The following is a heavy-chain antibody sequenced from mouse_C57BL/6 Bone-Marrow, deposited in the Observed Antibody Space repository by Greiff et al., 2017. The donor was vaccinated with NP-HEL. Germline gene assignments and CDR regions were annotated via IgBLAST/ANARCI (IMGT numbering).Heavy chain of an antibody. CDR3: ARGPGYPYYYAMDY. D-gene: IGHD3-2*02. V-gene: IGHV1-69*01. CDR2: IDPSDSYT. J-gene: IGHJ4*01. Sequence: VQLQQPGAELVMPGASVKLSCKASGYTFTSYWMHWVKQRPGQGLEWIGEIDPSDSYTNYNQKFKGKSTLTVDKSSSTAYMQLSSLTSEDSAVYYCARGPGYPYYYAMDYWGQGTSVTVSS. CDR1: GYTFTSYW.